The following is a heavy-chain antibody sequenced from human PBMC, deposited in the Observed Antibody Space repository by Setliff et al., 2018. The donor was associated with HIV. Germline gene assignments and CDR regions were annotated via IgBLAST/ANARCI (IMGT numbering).Heavy chain of an antibody. CDR1: GYSFTNHY. Sequence: ASVKVSCKPSGYSFTNHYMHWVRQAPGQGLEWMGVINPTGGSTRNTQKFQGRVAMTRDTSTSTAYMELRSLRSDDTAVYYCARVSSGSYRGLLDWGQGTLVTVSS. D-gene: IGHD1-26*01. CDR2: INPTGGST. J-gene: IGHJ4*02. CDR3: ARVSSGSYRGLLD. V-gene: IGHV1-46*01.